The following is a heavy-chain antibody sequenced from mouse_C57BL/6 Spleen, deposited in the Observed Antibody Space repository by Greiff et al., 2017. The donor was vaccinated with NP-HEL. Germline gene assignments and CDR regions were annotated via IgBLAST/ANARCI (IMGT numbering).Heavy chain of an antibody. CDR2: INPGSGGT. V-gene: IGHV1-54*01. J-gene: IGHJ4*01. CDR1: GYAFTNYL. CDR3: ARGGGYYGNYDYYAMDY. Sequence: QVQLQQSGAELVRPGTSVKVSCKASGYAFTNYLIEWVKQRPGQGLEWIGVINPGSGGTNYNEKFKGKATLTADKSSSTAYMQLSSLTSEDSAVYFCARGGGYYGNYDYYAMDYWGQGTSVTVSS. D-gene: IGHD2-1*01.